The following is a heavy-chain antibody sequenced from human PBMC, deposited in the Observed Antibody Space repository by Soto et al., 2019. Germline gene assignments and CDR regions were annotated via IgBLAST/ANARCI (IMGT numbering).Heavy chain of an antibody. J-gene: IGHJ4*02. CDR1: GGSIKDYY. Sequence: PSETLSLTCTVSGGSIKDYYWSWIRQPPGKGLEWIAYIYYGGSTNYNPSLKSRVTISVDTSKNQSSLKLRSVTSADTAVYYWASQSDYDGYFFDYWGQGTLVTV. CDR2: IYYGGST. D-gene: IGHD3-16*01. V-gene: IGHV4-59*01. CDR3: ASQSDYDGYFFDY.